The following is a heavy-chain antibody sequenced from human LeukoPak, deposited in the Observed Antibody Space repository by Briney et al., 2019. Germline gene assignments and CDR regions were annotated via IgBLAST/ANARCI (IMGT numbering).Heavy chain of an antibody. V-gene: IGHV3-30-3*01. J-gene: IGHJ4*02. CDR2: ISYDGSNK. CDR1: GFTFSSYA. Sequence: GRSLRPSCAASGFTFSSYAMHWVRQAPGKGLEWVAVISYDGSNKYYADSVKGRFTISRDNSKNTLYLQMNSLRAEDTAVYYCARELYGGNDYWGQGTLVTVSS. CDR3: ARELYGGNDY. D-gene: IGHD4-23*01.